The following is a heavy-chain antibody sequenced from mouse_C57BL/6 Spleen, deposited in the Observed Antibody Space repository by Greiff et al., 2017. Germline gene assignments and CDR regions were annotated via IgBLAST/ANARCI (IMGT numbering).Heavy chain of an antibody. V-gene: IGHV5-9*01. CDR2: ISGGGGNT. CDR3: ARHPLYGNYVYYFAMDY. D-gene: IGHD2-1*01. Sequence: EVMLVESGGGLVKPGGSLKLSCAASGFTFSSYTMSWVRQTPEKRLEWVATISGGGGNTYYPDSVKGRFTISRGHAKNTLYLQMSSLRSEDTALYYCARHPLYGNYVYYFAMDYWGQGTSVTVSS. CDR1: GFTFSSYT. J-gene: IGHJ4*01.